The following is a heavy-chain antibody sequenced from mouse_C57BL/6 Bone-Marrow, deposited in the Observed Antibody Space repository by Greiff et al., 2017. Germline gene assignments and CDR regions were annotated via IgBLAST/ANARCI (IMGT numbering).Heavy chain of an antibody. CDR1: GFNIKDYY. Sequence: VQLKQSGAELVRPGASVKLSCTASGFNIKDYYMHWVKQRPEQGLEWIGRIDPEDGDTEYAPKFQGKATMTADTSSNTAYLQLSSLTSEDTAVYYCTTRIYYYGSSYNFDYWGQGTTLTVSS. J-gene: IGHJ2*01. CDR3: TTRIYYYGSSYNFDY. D-gene: IGHD1-1*01. CDR2: IDPEDGDT. V-gene: IGHV14-1*01.